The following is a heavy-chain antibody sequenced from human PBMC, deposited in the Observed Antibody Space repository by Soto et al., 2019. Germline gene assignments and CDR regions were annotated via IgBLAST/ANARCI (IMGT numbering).Heavy chain of an antibody. V-gene: IGHV3-15*01. J-gene: IGHJ4*02. CDR3: AIYDDMWGTYRVRWAY. CDR1: GFPFSYSW. Sequence: EVQLMESGGGLVNPGGSLRLSCVASGFPFSYSWMSWVRQAPGKGLEWVARIKSETDGGSTDYAAPVEGSFTISRDDTKNTLDLQMNSVTTEDTAVHYCAIYDDMWGTYRVRWAYWGQGTLVTFSS. CDR2: IKSETDGGST. D-gene: IGHD3-16*02.